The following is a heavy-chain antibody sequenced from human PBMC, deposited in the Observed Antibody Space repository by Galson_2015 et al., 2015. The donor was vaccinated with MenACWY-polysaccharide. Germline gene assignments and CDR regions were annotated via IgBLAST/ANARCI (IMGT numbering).Heavy chain of an antibody. Sequence: SVKVSCKASGYTFGSYALNWVRQAPGQGLEWMGWINTNTGNPTSAPGFTGRFVFSLDTSVSTAYLQISSLKAEDTAVYYCARASEYYDSFDGFDIWGQGTMVTVSS. CDR2: INTNTGNP. J-gene: IGHJ3*02. CDR1: GYTFGSYA. CDR3: ARASEYYDSFDGFDI. D-gene: IGHD3-22*01. V-gene: IGHV7-4-1*02.